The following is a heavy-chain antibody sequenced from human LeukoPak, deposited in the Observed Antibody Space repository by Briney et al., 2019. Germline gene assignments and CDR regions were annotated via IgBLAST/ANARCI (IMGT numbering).Heavy chain of an antibody. V-gene: IGHV3-74*01. D-gene: IGHD5-12*01. CDR3: ARTSERRGYSQDY. CDR1: GFTFSSYW. Sequence: GGSLRLSCAAYGFTFSSYWMHWVRQAPGKGLVWVSRINSDGSSTSYADSVKGRFTISRGNAKNTLYLQMNSLRAEDTAVYYCARTSERRGYSQDYWGQGTLVTVSS. J-gene: IGHJ4*02. CDR2: INSDGSST.